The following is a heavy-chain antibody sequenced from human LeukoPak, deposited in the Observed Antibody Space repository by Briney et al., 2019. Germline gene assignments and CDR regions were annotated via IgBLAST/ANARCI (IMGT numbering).Heavy chain of an antibody. Sequence: GGSLRLSCAASGFIFTNYFMSWVRQAPGKGLEWVASIKHDGSEKYYVDSVRGRFTISRDNAKNSLYLQMNSLRAEDTAVYYCASSQPIYDSSGYYTLGPSLVNYGMDVWGQGTTVTVSS. CDR1: GFIFTNYF. V-gene: IGHV3-7*01. D-gene: IGHD3-22*01. J-gene: IGHJ6*02. CDR3: ASSQPIYDSSGYYTLGPSLVNYGMDV. CDR2: IKHDGSEK.